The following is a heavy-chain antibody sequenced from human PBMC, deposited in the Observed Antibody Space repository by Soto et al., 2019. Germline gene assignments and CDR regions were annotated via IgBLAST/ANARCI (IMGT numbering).Heavy chain of an antibody. Sequence: SETLSLTCTVSGGCISSGGYYWSWIRQHPGKGLEWIGYIYYSGSTYYNPSLKSRVTISVDTSKNQFSLKLSSVTAADTAVYYCARARRYCSSTSCYNGVWFDPWGQGTLVTVSS. CDR1: GGCISSGGYY. CDR3: ARARRYCSSTSCYNGVWFDP. V-gene: IGHV4-31*03. J-gene: IGHJ5*02. D-gene: IGHD2-2*02. CDR2: IYYSGST.